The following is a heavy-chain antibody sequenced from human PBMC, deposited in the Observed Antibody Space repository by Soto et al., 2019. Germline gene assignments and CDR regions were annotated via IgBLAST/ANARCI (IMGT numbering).Heavy chain of an antibody. Sequence: EVQLVESGGGLVQPGGSLRLSCAASGFTFSAHYMDWVRQAPGKGLEWVGRTRNKANSYTTEYAASVKGRFTISRDDSESSLYLQMNSLKTEDTAVYYCASSLGYCSTTSCHHYYFDIWGQGALVTASS. CDR1: GFTFSAHY. D-gene: IGHD2-2*01. J-gene: IGHJ4*02. CDR3: ASSLGYCSTTSCHHYYFDI. CDR2: TRNKANSYTT. V-gene: IGHV3-72*01.